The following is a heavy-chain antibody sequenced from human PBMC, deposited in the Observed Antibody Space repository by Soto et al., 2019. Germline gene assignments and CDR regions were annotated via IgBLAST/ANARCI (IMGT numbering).Heavy chain of an antibody. Sequence: GAPVKVSCKASCYTFTSHGISWVGQAPGQGLEWMGWISAYNGNTNYAQKLQGRVTMTTDTSTSTAYMELRSLRSDDTAVYYCARNILELGGWFDPWGQGTLVTVSS. V-gene: IGHV1-18*01. CDR1: CYTFTSHG. CDR2: ISAYNGNT. D-gene: IGHD1-7*01. J-gene: IGHJ5*02. CDR3: ARNILELGGWFDP.